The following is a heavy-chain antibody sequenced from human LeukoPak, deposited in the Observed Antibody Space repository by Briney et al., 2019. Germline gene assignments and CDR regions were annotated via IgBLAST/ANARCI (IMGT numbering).Heavy chain of an antibody. V-gene: IGHV3-11*01. D-gene: IGHD4-17*01. CDR3: ASGGDYAGIAALFRH. Sequence: GGSLRLSGAASGFNFSASYMSWIRQSPGKGLEWVSYISVRGITINYADSAKGRFSIFRDDVKGSLFLQMNSLKTEDTAVYYCASGGDYAGIAALFRHWGQGSLVTVSS. J-gene: IGHJ4*02. CDR2: ISVRGITI. CDR1: GFNFSASY.